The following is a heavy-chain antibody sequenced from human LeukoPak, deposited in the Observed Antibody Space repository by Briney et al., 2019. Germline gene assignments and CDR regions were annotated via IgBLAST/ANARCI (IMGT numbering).Heavy chain of an antibody. V-gene: IGHV4-39*01. J-gene: IGHJ4*02. D-gene: IGHD6-13*01. CDR3: AGRVAAVGEGLFDY. CDR2: IYYSGNT. CDR1: GASISSSRYY. Sequence: SETLSLTCSVSGASISSSRYYWGWIRQPPEKGLEWIGTIYYSGNTDYNPSLKSRVTMSVDSSKNQFSLKLSSVTAADTAVYYCAGRVAAVGEGLFDYWGQGTLATASS.